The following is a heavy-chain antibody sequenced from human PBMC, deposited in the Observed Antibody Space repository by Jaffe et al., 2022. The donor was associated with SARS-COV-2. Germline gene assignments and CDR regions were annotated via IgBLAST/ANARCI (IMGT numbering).Heavy chain of an antibody. J-gene: IGHJ3*01. CDR2: IKSKAQGGTT. Sequence: EVQLVESGGGLVKPGGSLRLSCAASGFTFSDAWMSWVRQAPGKGLEWVGRIKSKAQGGTTDYAAPVKGRFTISRDDSKNTLYLQMNSLKTEDTALYYCMSGFWGQGTMVTVSS. CDR3: MSGF. V-gene: IGHV3-15*05. D-gene: IGHD3-3*01. CDR1: GFTFSDAW.